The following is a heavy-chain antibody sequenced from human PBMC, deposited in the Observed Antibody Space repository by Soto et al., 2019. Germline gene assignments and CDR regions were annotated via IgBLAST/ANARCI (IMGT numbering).Heavy chain of an antibody. D-gene: IGHD1-26*01. V-gene: IGHV3-74*01. Sequence: EVQLVESGGGLVQPGGSLRLSCAASGFTFSTYWMHWVRQAPGKGLVWVSRINGAGTMTTYADSVKGRFTISRYNAKNTLYLQMICLRAEDTAVYYCARVATGSYNWFDPWGQGTLVTVSS. J-gene: IGHJ5*02. CDR2: INGAGTMT. CDR1: GFTFSTYW. CDR3: ARVATGSYNWFDP.